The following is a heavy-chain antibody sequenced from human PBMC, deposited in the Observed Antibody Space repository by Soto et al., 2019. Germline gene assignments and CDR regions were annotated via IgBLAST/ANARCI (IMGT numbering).Heavy chain of an antibody. CDR2: ISGSGGST. CDR3: AKDLLKYSSGWYGGGDY. J-gene: IGHJ4*02. D-gene: IGHD6-19*01. CDR1: GFTFSSYA. V-gene: IGHV3-23*01. Sequence: EVQLLESGGGLVQPGGSLRLSCAASGFTFSSYAMSWVRQAPGKGLEWVSAISGSGGSTYYADSVKGRFTISRDNSKNTLYLQMNSLRAEDTAVYYCAKDLLKYSSGWYGGGDYWGQGTLVTVSS.